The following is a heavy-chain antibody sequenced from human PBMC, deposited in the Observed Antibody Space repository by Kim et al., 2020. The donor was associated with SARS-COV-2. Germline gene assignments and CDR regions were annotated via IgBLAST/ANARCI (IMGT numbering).Heavy chain of an antibody. Sequence: GGSLRLSCAASGFTFNNFGMHWVRQAPGKGLEWVAVISYEGSKKHYADSVNGRFTISRDSFKNTMSLQMSGLTAEDTAVYYCAKANVILWFGKFYEDAFDLWGRRTMVSVSS. D-gene: IGHD3-10*01. CDR2: ISYEGSKK. CDR1: GFTFNNFG. CDR3: AKANVILWFGKFYEDAFDL. J-gene: IGHJ3*01. V-gene: IGHV3-30*18.